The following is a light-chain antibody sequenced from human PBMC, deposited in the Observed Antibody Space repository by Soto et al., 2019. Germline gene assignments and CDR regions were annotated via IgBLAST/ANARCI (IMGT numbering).Light chain of an antibody. CDR2: DVS. J-gene: IGLJ2*01. V-gene: IGLV2-14*01. CDR1: SSDIGGYNY. Sequence: QSVLTQPASVSGSPGQSITISCTGTSSDIGGYNYVSWYQQHPGKAPKLIIYDVSNRPSGVSNRFSGSKSGNTASLTISGIQAEDEADYYCSSYISSSTLDVVFGGGTKLTVL. CDR3: SSYISSSTLDVV.